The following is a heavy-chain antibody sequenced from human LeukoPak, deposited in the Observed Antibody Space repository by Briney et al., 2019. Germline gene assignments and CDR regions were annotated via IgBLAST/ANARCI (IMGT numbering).Heavy chain of an antibody. V-gene: IGHV4-59*01. J-gene: IGHJ6*03. D-gene: IGHD3-22*01. CDR3: TRGSIAHYSMDG. Sequence: SETLSLTCTVSGGSISSYYWSWIRQPPGKGLEWIGNIYYRGSTNYNPSLKSRVTISVDTSKNQFSLKLSSVTAADTAVYYCTRGSIAHYSMDGWGKGTTVTIPS. CDR2: IYYRGST. CDR1: GGSISSYY.